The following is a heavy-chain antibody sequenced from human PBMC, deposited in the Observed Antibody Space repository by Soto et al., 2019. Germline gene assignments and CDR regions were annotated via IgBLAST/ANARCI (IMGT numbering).Heavy chain of an antibody. CDR1: GGSISSGGYS. D-gene: IGHD3-10*01. Sequence: QLQLQESGSGLVKPSQTLSLTCAVSGGSISSGGYSWSWIRQPPGKGLEWIGYIYHSGSTYYNPSLKSRVTISVDTSKNQFSLKLISVTAADTAVYYCASSSSSGSYFPLFDYWGQGTLVTVSS. CDR2: IYHSGST. CDR3: ASSSSSGSYFPLFDY. V-gene: IGHV4-30-2*01. J-gene: IGHJ4*02.